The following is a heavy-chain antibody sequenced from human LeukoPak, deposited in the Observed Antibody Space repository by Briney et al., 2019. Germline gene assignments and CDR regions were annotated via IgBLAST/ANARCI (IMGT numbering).Heavy chain of an antibody. CDR3: ARGSVVVPAARGGYYYYYMDV. V-gene: IGHV1-18*01. D-gene: IGHD2-2*01. Sequence: GASVKVSCKASGYTFTSYGISWVRQAPGQGLEWMGWISAYNGNTNYAQKLQGRVTMTTDTSTSTAYMELRSLRSEDTAVYYCARGSVVVPAARGGYYYYYMDVWGKGTTVTVSS. J-gene: IGHJ6*03. CDR1: GYTFTSYG. CDR2: ISAYNGNT.